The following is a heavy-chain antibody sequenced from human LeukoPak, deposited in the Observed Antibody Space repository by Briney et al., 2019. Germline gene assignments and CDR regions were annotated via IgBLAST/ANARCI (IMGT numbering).Heavy chain of an antibody. D-gene: IGHD1-14*01. CDR2: IYYTGST. CDR3: ARHEWGITNAFDI. Sequence: SETLSLTCAVSGASISGSGYYLGWIRQPPGKGLEWIGNIYYTGSTYYNASLQSRVTISIDMSKNQFSLRLSSVTAADTAVYYCARHEWGITNAFDIWGQGTMVTVSS. CDR1: GASISGSGYY. J-gene: IGHJ3*02. V-gene: IGHV4-39*01.